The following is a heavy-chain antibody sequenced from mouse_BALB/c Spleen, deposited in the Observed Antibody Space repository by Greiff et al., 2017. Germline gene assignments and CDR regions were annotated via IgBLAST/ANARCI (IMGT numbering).Heavy chain of an antibody. D-gene: IGHD1-1*01. CDR1: GFTFSDYY. J-gene: IGHJ3*01. CDR3: ARDGGSSLAY. CDR2: ISDGGSYT. V-gene: IGHV5-4*02. Sequence: EVMLVESGGGLVKPGGSLKLSCAASGFTFSDYYMYWVRQTPEKRLEWVATISDGGSYTYYPDSVKGRFTISRDNAKNNLYLQMSSLKSEDTAMYYCARDGGSSLAYWGQGTLVTVSA.